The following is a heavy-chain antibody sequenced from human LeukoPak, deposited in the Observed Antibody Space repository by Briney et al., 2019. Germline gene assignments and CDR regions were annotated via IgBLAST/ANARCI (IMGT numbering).Heavy chain of an antibody. CDR1: GLTVSSNY. CDR2: IYSGGST. Sequence: PGGSLKLSCEASGLTVSSNYMSWVPQAPGKGLEWVSVIYSGGSTYYPDSVKGRFTISRDNSKNTLYLQMDSLRAGDTGVYYSAKRVSGSYRYTDCWGGGTLVTVSS. J-gene: IGHJ4*02. V-gene: IGHV3-53*01. CDR3: AKRVSGSYRYTDC. D-gene: IGHD3-16*02.